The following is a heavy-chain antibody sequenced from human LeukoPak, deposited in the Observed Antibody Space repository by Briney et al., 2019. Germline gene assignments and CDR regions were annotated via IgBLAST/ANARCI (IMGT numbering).Heavy chain of an antibody. V-gene: IGHV3-9*01. D-gene: IGHD2/OR15-2a*01. CDR2: ISWNSGSI. CDR1: GFTFDDYA. J-gene: IGHJ3*01. Sequence: GGSLRLSCAATGFTFDDYAMHWVRQVPGKGLGWVSGISWNSGSIGYADSVKGRFTISRDNSKNSLYLQMDSLRVEDTALYYCAKDTGFLDGFDVWGQGTMVAVSS. CDR3: AKDTGFLDGFDV.